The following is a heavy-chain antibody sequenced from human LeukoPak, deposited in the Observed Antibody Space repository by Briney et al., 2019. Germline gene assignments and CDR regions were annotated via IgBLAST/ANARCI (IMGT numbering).Heavy chain of an antibody. J-gene: IGHJ3*02. CDR2: INHSGST. Sequence: PSETLSLTCAVYGGSFSGYYWSWIRQPPGKGLEWIGEINHSGSTNYNPSLKSRVTISVDTSKNQFSLKLSSVTAADTAVYYRARDSSGYQWAFDIWGQGTMVTVSS. CDR3: ARDSSGYQWAFDI. D-gene: IGHD3-22*01. CDR1: GGSFSGYY. V-gene: IGHV4-34*01.